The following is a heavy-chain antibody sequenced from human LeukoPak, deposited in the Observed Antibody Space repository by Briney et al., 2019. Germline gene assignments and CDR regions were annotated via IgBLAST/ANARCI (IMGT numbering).Heavy chain of an antibody. CDR2: IIPIFGTA. J-gene: IGHJ5*02. V-gene: IGHV1-69*06. Sequence: SVKVSCKASGGTFSSYAISWVRQAPGQGLEWMGGIIPIFGTANYAQKFQGRVTITADKSTSTAYMELSSLRSEDTAVYYCARGIYYGSRTWWFDPWGQGTLVTVSS. CDR3: ARGIYYGSRTWWFDP. D-gene: IGHD3-10*01. CDR1: GGTFSSYA.